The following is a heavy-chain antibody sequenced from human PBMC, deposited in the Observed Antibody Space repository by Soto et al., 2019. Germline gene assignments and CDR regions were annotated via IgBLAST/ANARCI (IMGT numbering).Heavy chain of an antibody. CDR3: AKSKCSSTSCYTPLLYYFDY. CDR1: GFTFDDYA. J-gene: IGHJ4*02. Sequence: PGGSLRLSCAGPGFTFDDYAMHWVWQAPGKGLEWVSGISWNSGSIGYADSVKGRFTISRDNAKNSLYLQMNSLRAEDTALYYCAKSKCSSTSCYTPLLYYFDYWGQGTLVTVSS. V-gene: IGHV3-9*01. CDR2: ISWNSGSI. D-gene: IGHD2-2*02.